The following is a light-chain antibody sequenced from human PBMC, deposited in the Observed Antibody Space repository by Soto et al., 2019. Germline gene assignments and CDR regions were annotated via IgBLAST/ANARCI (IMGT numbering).Light chain of an antibody. CDR1: QSISSW. Sequence: DIQMTQSPSTLSASVGDRVTITCRASQSISSWLAWYQQKPGKAPKLLIYKASTLKSGVPSRFSGSGSGTEFTLTIRSLQPDDFAVYYCQQYGGSSITVGQGTRLEI. V-gene: IGKV1-5*03. CDR3: QQYGGSSIT. J-gene: IGKJ5*01. CDR2: KAS.